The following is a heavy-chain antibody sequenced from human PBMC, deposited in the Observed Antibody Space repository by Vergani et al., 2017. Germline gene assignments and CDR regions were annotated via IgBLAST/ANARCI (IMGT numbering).Heavy chain of an antibody. D-gene: IGHD3-9*01. J-gene: IGHJ5*01. CDR3: ARARCIETCYMSNWLDS. CDR2: IKSDGSIT. Sequence: DVHLPESGGGFFQPAGSLRLSCSASGFSFNSYWMHWVRQVPGKGLLWVSRIKSDGSITAYADSVKGRFTISRDNAQNTLYLQMNSLRVEDTGVYYCARARCIETCYMSNWLDSWGQGTLVTVSS. V-gene: IGHV3-74*03. CDR1: GFSFNSYW.